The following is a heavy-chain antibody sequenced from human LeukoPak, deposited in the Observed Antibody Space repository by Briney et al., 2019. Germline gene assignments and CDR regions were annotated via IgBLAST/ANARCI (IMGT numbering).Heavy chain of an antibody. J-gene: IGHJ4*02. CDR3: AREGSDFWSGYSKGYFDY. CDR1: GFTFSSYN. CDR2: IGSSVSTR. D-gene: IGHD3-3*01. V-gene: IGHV3-48*01. Sequence: GGSLRLSCAVSGFTFSSYNMNWVRRAPGKGLEWVSSIGSSVSTRYYADSVKGRFTISRDNGKHSLYLQMNSLRAEDTAVYYCAREGSDFWSGYSKGYFDYWGQGTLVTVSS.